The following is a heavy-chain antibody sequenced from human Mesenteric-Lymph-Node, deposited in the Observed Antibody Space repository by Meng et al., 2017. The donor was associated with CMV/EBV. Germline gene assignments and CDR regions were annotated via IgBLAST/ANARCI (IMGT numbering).Heavy chain of an antibody. V-gene: IGHV3-23*01. CDR1: GFTFSTYA. J-gene: IGHJ6*02. CDR3: ARSHVYCSSTSCYSDYYGMDV. CDR2: VSGNSEYI. D-gene: IGHD2-2*01. Sequence: GESLKISCAASGFTFSTYAMSWVRQAPGKGLEWVSVVSGNSEYIHYAGSVKGRFTISRDNSKNTLYLQMNSLRAEDTAVYYCARSHVYCSSTSCYSDYYGMDVWGQGTTVTVSS.